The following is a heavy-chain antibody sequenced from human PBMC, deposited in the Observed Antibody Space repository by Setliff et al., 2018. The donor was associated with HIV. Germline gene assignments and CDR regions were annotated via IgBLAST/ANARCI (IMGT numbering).Heavy chain of an antibody. Sequence: EASVKVSCKTSGGTFTNYYMHWVRQAPGRGLEWMGIINPSGGSTSYAQKFQGRVSMTSDTSTSTVYMEVSSLRSDDTAVYYCARDRTHRSGWYGYSGVFDYWGQGTLVTVSS. V-gene: IGHV1-46*01. J-gene: IGHJ4*02. CDR3: ARDRTHRSGWYGYSGVFDY. D-gene: IGHD6-19*01. CDR1: GGTFTNYY. CDR2: INPSGGST.